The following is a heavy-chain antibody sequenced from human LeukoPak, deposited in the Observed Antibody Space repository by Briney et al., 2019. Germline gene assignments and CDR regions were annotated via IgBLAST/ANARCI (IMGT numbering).Heavy chain of an antibody. Sequence: RGSLRLSCAASGFTFSSYWMHWVRQAPGKGLVWVSGTNTDGCSTMYADSVKGRFTIARDDAKNTLYLQMNSLRAEDTAVYYCYGANAEHWGQAAVDTDSS. CDR3: YGANAEH. J-gene: IGHJ1*01. CDR2: TNTDGCST. D-gene: IGHD4-23*01. V-gene: IGHV3-74*03. CDR1: GFTFSSYW.